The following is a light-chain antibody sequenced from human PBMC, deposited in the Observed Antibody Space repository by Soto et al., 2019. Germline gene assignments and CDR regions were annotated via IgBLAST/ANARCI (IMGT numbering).Light chain of an antibody. V-gene: IGLV2-14*01. CDR2: DVS. CDR3: SSYTSSSTSVV. Sequence: ALTQPASVSGSPGQSITISCTGTSSDVGGYNYVSWYQQHPGKAPKLMIYDVSNRPSGVSDRFSGSKSGNTASLTISGLQAEDEADYYCSSYTSSSTSVVFGGGTKLTVL. CDR1: SSDVGGYNY. J-gene: IGLJ2*01.